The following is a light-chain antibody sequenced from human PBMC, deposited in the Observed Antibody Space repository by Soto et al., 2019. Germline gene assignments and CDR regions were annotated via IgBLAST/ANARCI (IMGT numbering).Light chain of an antibody. V-gene: IGKV3D-20*02. Sequence: EIVLTQSPGTLSLSPGERATLSCRASQSVDSKYLAWYQQKPGQAPRILIFAASSRATGITDRFSGSGSGTDFTLTISSLEPEDSAVYYCQQRHMWPITFGQGTRLEIK. CDR2: AAS. J-gene: IGKJ5*01. CDR3: QQRHMWPIT. CDR1: QSVDSKY.